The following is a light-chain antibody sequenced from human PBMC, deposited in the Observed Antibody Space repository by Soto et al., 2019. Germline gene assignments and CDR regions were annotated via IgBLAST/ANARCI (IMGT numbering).Light chain of an antibody. J-gene: IGKJ1*01. CDR3: QQYDSSPVT. CDR1: QSVSSSY. CDR2: GAS. V-gene: IGKV3-20*01. Sequence: EIVWTQSPGTLSLSPGERAALSCRASQSVSSSYLAWYQQKPGQAPRLLIYGASSRATGIPDRFSGNGSGTDFTLTISRLEPEDFAVYYCQQYDSSPVTFGQGTKVEIK.